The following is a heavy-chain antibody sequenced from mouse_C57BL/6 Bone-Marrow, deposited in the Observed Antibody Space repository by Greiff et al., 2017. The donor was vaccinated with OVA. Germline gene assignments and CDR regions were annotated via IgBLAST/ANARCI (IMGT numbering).Heavy chain of an antibody. CDR3: ARSGGQLRLRFAY. Sequence: VQLQQPGTELVKPGASVKLSCKASGYTFTSYWMHWVKQRPGQGLEWIGNINPSNGGTNYNEKFKSKATLTVDKSSSTAYMQLRSLTSEDSADYYCARSGGQLRLRFAYWGQGTLGTVAA. D-gene: IGHD3-2*02. J-gene: IGHJ3*01. V-gene: IGHV1-53*01. CDR2: INPSNGGT. CDR1: GYTFTSYW.